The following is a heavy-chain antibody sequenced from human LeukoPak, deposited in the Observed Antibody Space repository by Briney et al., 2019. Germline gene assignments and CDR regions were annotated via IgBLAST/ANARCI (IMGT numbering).Heavy chain of an antibody. CDR3: ARVHDYYDSSGYYFLSGIVVFDI. Sequence: ASVKVSCKASGFTFTSSAMQWVRQARGQRLEWIGWIVVGSGNTNYAQKFQERVTITRDMSTSTAYMELRSLRSDDTAVYYCARVHDYYDSSGYYFLSGIVVFDIWGQGTMVTVSS. CDR1: GFTFTSSA. V-gene: IGHV1-58*02. D-gene: IGHD3-22*01. CDR2: IVVGSGNT. J-gene: IGHJ3*02.